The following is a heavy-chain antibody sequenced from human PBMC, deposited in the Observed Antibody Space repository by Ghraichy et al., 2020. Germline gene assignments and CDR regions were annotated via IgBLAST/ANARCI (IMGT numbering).Heavy chain of an antibody. CDR3: ARGGHKGDDAFDI. J-gene: IGHJ3*02. CDR2: IWYDGSNK. V-gene: IGHV3-33*01. CDR1: GFTFSSYG. D-gene: IGHD3-16*01. Sequence: GGSLRLSCAASGFTFSSYGMHWVRQAPGKGLEWVAVIWYDGSNKYYADSVKGRFTISRDNSKNTLYLQMNSLRAEDTAVYYCARGGHKGDDAFDIWGQGTMVTVSS.